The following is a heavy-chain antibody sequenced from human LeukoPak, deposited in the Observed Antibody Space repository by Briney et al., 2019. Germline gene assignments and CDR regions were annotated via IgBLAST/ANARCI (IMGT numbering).Heavy chain of an antibody. CDR1: GFTFCSYS. J-gene: IGHJ4*02. Sequence: GGSLRLSCAASGFTFCSYSMNWVRQAPGKGLEWVSSISSSSSYIYYAVSVKGRFTISRDNAKNSLYLQMNSLRAEDTAVYYCARGYYIDYWGQGTLVTVSS. V-gene: IGHV3-21*01. CDR2: ISSSSSYI. CDR3: ARGYYIDY.